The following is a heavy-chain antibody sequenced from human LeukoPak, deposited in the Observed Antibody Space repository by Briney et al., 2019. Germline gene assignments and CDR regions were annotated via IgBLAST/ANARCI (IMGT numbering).Heavy chain of an antibody. V-gene: IGHV4-34*01. D-gene: IGHD6-19*01. CDR1: GGSFSGYY. CDR3: AGASSGWGFDY. J-gene: IGHJ4*02. CDR2: INHSGST. Sequence: PSETLSLTCAVYGGSFSGYYWSWIRQPPGKGLEWIGEINHSGSTNYNPSLKSRVTISVDTSKNQFSLKLSSVTAADTAVYYCAGASSGWGFDYWGQGTLVTVSS.